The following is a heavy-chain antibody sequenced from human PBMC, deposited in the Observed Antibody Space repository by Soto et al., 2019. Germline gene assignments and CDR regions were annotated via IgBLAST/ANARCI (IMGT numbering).Heavy chain of an antibody. CDR1: GFYFNNYG. D-gene: IGHD6-19*01. CDR2: VSKSDYT. Sequence: PGGSLRLSCAVSGFYFNNYGINWVRQPPGKGLEWVSSVSKSDYTYYSDSVKGRFTISRDNAKNSVSLQMNSLRAEDTAVYYCAKSLAVAAGWFDPWGQGALVTVSS. J-gene: IGHJ5*02. CDR3: AKSLAVAAGWFDP. V-gene: IGHV3-21*01.